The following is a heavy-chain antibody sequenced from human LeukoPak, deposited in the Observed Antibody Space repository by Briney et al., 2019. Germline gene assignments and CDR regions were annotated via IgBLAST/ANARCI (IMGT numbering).Heavy chain of an antibody. CDR3: AKAMWDFRSGRPKMGNYYYYMDV. D-gene: IGHD3-3*01. CDR1: GFTFDDYA. CDR2: ISGDGGST. Sequence: TGGSLRLSCAASGFTFDDYAMHRVRQAPGKGLEWVSLISGDGGSTYYADSVKGRFTISRDNSKNSLYLQMNSLRTEDTALYYCAKAMWDFRSGRPKMGNYYYYMDVWGKGTTVTVSS. V-gene: IGHV3-43*02. J-gene: IGHJ6*03.